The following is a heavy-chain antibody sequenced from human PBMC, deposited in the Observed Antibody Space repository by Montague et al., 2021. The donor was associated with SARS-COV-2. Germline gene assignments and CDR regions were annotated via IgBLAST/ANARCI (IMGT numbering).Heavy chain of an antibody. CDR2: LNSDGSYT. J-gene: IGHJ6*02. V-gene: IGHV3-74*01. CDR3: TRGGPLSYYYYGMDV. D-gene: IGHD1-14*01. Sequence: SLRLSCAASGFTFNSYWMHWVRQAPGKGLVWVSRLNSDGSYTTYSDSXKGRFTTSRDNAKNTLYLQMNSLRAEDTAVYHCTRGGPLSYYYYGMDVWGQGTTVTVSS. CDR1: GFTFNSYW.